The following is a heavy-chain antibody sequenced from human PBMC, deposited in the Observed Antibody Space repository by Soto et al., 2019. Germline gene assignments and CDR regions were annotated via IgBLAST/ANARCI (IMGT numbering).Heavy chain of an antibody. CDR3: AREEGGGDSEGFDY. CDR1: GGTFSSYA. J-gene: IGHJ4*02. CDR2: IIPIFGTA. V-gene: IGHV1-69*13. D-gene: IGHD5-12*01. Sequence: SVKVSCKASGGTFSSYAISWVRQAPGQGLEWMGGIIPIFGTANYAQRFQGRVTITADESTSTAYMELSSLRSEDTAVYYCAREEGGGDSEGFDYWGQGTLVTVSS.